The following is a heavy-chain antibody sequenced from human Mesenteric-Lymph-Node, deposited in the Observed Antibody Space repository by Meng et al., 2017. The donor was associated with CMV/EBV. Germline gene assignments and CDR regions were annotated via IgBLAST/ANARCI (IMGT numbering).Heavy chain of an antibody. CDR3: ARDLRASNAFDI. CDR2: IYNSGIT. V-gene: IGHV4-59*01. J-gene: IGHJ3*02. CDR1: GGSISSYY. D-gene: IGHD3-10*01. Sequence: SETLSLTCTVSGGSISSYYWSWIRQPPGKGLEWIGYIYNSGITNYNPSLKSRVSISIDTSKNQFSLRLNAVTAADTAVYYCARDLRASNAFDIWGRGAMVTVSS.